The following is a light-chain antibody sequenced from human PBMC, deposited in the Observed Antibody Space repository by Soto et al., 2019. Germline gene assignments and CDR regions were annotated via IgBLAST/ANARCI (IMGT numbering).Light chain of an antibody. J-gene: IGLJ3*02. CDR2: EVS. CDR3: SSYTPSYTVV. CDR1: SSDVGRYSY. Sequence: QSALTQPASVSGSPGQSITISCTGTSSDVGRYSYISWYQQHPGKVPKLMIYEVSKRPSGVSNRFSGSKSGNTASLTISGLQAEDEADYYCSSYTPSYTVVFGAGTKLTVL. V-gene: IGLV2-14*01.